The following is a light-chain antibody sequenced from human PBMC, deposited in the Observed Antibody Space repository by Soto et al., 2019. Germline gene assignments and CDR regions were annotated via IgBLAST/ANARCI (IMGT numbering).Light chain of an antibody. CDR3: QQADTFPIT. CDR1: QGISSY. J-gene: IGKJ5*01. V-gene: IGKV1-9*01. Sequence: PLTQSPASLSASVGDRVTITCRASQGISSYLAWYQQKPGKAPKLLIYSASSLQSGVPSRFSGSGFGTDFTLTISSLQPEDFATYYCQQADTFPITFGQGTRLEIK. CDR2: SAS.